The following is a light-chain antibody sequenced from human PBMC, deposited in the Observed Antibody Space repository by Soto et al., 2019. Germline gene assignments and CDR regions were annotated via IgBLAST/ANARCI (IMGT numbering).Light chain of an antibody. CDR1: QSIGDW. CDR3: QQYSRSSWT. CDR2: DAS. Sequence: DMQMTQSPSTLSASVGARVTITCRASQSIGDWLAWYQQKPGKAPKLLIYDASILQSGVPSRFSGSGSGTEFTLTISSLQTDDLATDYGQQYSRSSWTFGQGPKV. J-gene: IGKJ1*01. V-gene: IGKV1-5*01.